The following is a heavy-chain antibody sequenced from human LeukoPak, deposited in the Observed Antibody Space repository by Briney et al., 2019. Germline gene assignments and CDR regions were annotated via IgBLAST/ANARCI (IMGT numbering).Heavy chain of an antibody. Sequence: PSETLSLTRNVSGGSISGHYWSWIRQPPGKRLEGIGYVYDSGSTNYNPSLSSRVTISLDTSKNQFSLKLTSVTAADTAVYYCARLSGKWTWGQGTLVTVSS. CDR1: GGSISGHY. J-gene: IGHJ5*02. CDR2: VYDSGST. CDR3: ARLSGKWT. V-gene: IGHV4-59*11. D-gene: IGHD1-26*01.